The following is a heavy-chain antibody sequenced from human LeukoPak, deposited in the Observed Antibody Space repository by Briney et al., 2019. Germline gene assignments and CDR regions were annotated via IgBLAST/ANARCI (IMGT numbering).Heavy chain of an antibody. J-gene: IGHJ4*02. CDR3: TRVGYIDEGIDY. CDR1: GFPFSSYW. Sequence: GGSLRLSCVTSGFPFSSYWMTWVRQAPGKGLEWVANIKQDGSKKSYVDSVKGRFTISRDNAKNSLYLQMNSLRAEDTAIYYCTRVGYIDEGIDYWGQGTLVTVSS. V-gene: IGHV3-7*04. D-gene: IGHD5-24*01. CDR2: IKQDGSKK.